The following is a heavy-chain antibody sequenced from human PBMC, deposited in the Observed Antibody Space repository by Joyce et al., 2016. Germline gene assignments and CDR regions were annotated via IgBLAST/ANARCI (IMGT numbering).Heavy chain of an antibody. Sequence: QMQLVQSGAEVKKPGSSVKVSCKALGGTRSGYAVSWVRQAPGQGLEWMGGITPIFATAKYAQKFQARVTITADKSTNTAYMELGSLRYEDTAIYYCARLCQTGNINDYWGQGTLVTVSS. J-gene: IGHJ4*02. CDR2: ITPIFATA. CDR3: ARLCQTGNINDY. D-gene: IGHD1-14*01. CDR1: GGTRSGYA. V-gene: IGHV1-69*06.